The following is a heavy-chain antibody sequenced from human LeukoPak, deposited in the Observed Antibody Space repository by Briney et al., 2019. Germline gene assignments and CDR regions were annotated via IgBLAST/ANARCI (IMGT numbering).Heavy chain of an antibody. CDR1: GYTFTGYH. CDR2: INPNSGGT. D-gene: IGHD3-10*01. CDR3: ARGPLWFGELVDY. J-gene: IGHJ4*02. Sequence: ASVKVSCKASGYTFTGYHMHWVRQAPGQGLEWMGWINPNSGGTNYAQKFQGRVTMTRDTSISTAYMELSRLRSDDTAVYYCARGPLWFGELVDYWGQGTLVTVSS. V-gene: IGHV1-2*02.